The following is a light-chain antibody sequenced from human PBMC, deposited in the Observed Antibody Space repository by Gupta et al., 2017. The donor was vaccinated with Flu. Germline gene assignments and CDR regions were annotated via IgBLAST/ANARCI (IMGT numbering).Light chain of an antibody. J-gene: IGKJ1*01. V-gene: IGKV3-20*01. CDR1: QSVSSY. CDR2: GAS. CDR3: QQYGSSPPWT. Sequence: EGATLSCRASQSVSSYLAWYQQKPGQAPRLLIYGASSRATGIPDRFSGSGSGTDFTLTISRLEPEDFAVYYCQQYGSSPPWTFGQGTKVEIK.